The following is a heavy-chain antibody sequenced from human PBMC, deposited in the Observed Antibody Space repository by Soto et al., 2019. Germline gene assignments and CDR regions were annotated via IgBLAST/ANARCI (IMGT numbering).Heavy chain of an antibody. Sequence: PGGSLRLSCAASGFTFSDYYMSWIRQAPGKGLEWVSYISSSDNTIYYADSVKGRFTISRDNAKNSLYLQMNSLRAEDTAMYYCARYPRGTYPHFDYWGQGTLVTVSS. D-gene: IGHD3-16*01. CDR1: GFTFSDYY. CDR3: ARYPRGTYPHFDY. CDR2: ISSSDNTI. J-gene: IGHJ4*02. V-gene: IGHV3-11*01.